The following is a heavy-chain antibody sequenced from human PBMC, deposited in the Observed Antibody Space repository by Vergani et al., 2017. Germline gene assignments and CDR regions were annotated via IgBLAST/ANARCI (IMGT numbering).Heavy chain of an antibody. CDR2: IYYSGST. Sequence: QVQLQESGPGLVKPSETLSLTCTVSGGPISSYYWSWIRQPPGKGLEWIGYIYYSGSTNYNPSLKSRVTISVETSKNQFSLKLSSVAAADTAVYYCARGGITIFGVVDYWGQGTLVTVSS. V-gene: IGHV4-59*01. D-gene: IGHD3-3*01. CDR1: GGPISSYY. J-gene: IGHJ4*02. CDR3: ARGGITIFGVVDY.